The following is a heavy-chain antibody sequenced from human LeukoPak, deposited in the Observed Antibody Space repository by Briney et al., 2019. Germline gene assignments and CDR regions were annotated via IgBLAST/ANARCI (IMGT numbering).Heavy chain of an antibody. CDR2: ISANSGYI. Sequence: GGSLRLSCAASGFTFSDYYMSWIRQAPGKGLEWVSYISANSGYIKFADSVRGRFTISRDNAKNSLYLQMNSLRAEDTAVYYCARDVSRVVPAARYFDYWGQGTLVAVSS. CDR1: GFTFSDYY. CDR3: ARDVSRVVPAARYFDY. D-gene: IGHD2-2*01. V-gene: IGHV3-11*06. J-gene: IGHJ4*02.